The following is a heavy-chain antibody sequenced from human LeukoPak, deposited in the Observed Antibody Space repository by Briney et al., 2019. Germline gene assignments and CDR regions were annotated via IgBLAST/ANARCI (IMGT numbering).Heavy chain of an antibody. CDR3: ARGATNDFWSGYGWFDP. V-gene: IGHV3-30*04. CDR1: GFTFSSYT. D-gene: IGHD3-3*01. Sequence: GGSLRLSCAASGFTFSSYTIHWVRQAPGKGLEWVTLISSDGSNKFYANSVKGRFTISRDNSKKTVYLQMNSLRGEDTAVYSCARGATNDFWSGYGWFDPWGQGTLVTVSS. J-gene: IGHJ5*02. CDR2: ISSDGSNK.